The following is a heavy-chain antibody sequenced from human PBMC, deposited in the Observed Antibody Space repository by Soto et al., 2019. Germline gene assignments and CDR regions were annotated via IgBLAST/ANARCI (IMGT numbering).Heavy chain of an antibody. V-gene: IGHV4-39*01. CDR2: IYYSGST. J-gene: IGHJ4*01. Sequence: SETLSLTCTVSGGSISSSSYYWGWIRQPPGKGLEWIGSIYYSGSTYYNPSLKSRVTISVDTSKNQFSLKLSSVTAADTAVYYCARQAYSSGWYYFDYWGHGTLVTVSS. CDR1: GGSISSSSYY. D-gene: IGHD6-19*01. CDR3: ARQAYSSGWYYFDY.